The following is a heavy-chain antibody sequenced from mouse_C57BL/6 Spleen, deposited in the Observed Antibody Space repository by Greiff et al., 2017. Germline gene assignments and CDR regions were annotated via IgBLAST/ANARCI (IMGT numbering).Heavy chain of an antibody. V-gene: IGHV1-53*01. Sequence: QVQLQQPGTELVKPGASVKLSCKASGYTFTSYWMHWVKQRPGQGLEWIGNINPSNGGTNYNEKFKRKATLTVYKSSSTAYMQLSSLTSEDSAVYYCERWLLSFLAMDYWGQGTSVTVSS. CDR2: INPSNGGT. CDR3: ERWLLSFLAMDY. J-gene: IGHJ4*01. CDR1: GYTFTSYW. D-gene: IGHD2-3*01.